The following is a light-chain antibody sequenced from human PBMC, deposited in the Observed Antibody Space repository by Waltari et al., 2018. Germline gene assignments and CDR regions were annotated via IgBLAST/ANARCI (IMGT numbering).Light chain of an antibody. J-gene: IGLJ1*01. Sequence: QSALTQPRSVSGSPGQSGTISCTGTNSDVGGYKYVSWYQQHPDKAPRLIIYDVYTRPSGVPNRFSGSKSANTASLTISGLQSEDEADYYCCSYAGSFTWVFGTGTKVTVL. CDR2: DVY. CDR3: CSYAGSFTWV. CDR1: NSDVGGYKY. V-gene: IGLV2-11*01.